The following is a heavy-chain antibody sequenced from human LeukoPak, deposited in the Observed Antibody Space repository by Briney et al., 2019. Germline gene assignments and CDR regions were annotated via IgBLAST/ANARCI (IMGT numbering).Heavy chain of an antibody. CDR3: AREVLLNYYYMDV. D-gene: IGHD3-10*01. V-gene: IGHV4-34*01. Sequence: PSETLSLTCAVYGGSFSGYYWSWIRQPPGKGLEWIGEINHSGSTNYNPSLKSRVTISVDTSKNQFSLKLSSVTAADTAVYYCAREVLLNYYYMDVWGKGTTVTVSS. CDR1: GGSFSGYY. CDR2: INHSGST. J-gene: IGHJ6*03.